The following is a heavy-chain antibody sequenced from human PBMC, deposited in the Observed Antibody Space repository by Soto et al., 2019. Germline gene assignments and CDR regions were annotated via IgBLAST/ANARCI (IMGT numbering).Heavy chain of an antibody. CDR1: GFTFTRYS. V-gene: IGHV3-21*06. J-gene: IGHJ4*02. CDR2: ISSTTNYI. Sequence: EGSLRLSCAASGFTFTRYSMNWVRQAPGKGLEWVSSISSTTNYIYYGDSMKGRFTISRDNAKNSLYLEMNSLRAEDTDVYYCARESEDLTSNFDYWGQGTLVTVSS. CDR3: ARESEDLTSNFDY.